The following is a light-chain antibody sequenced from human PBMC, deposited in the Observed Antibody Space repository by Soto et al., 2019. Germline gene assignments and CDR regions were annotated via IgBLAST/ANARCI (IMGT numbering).Light chain of an antibody. CDR1: QSVSSNY. CDR2: GAS. Sequence: EIVLTQSPGTLSLSPGERATLSCRASQSVSSNYLAWYQQKPGQGTRLLIYGASSRATGIPDRFSGSGSGTDFTLTISRLEPEDFAVYYCQQYGSSPPWTFGQGTKVEIK. J-gene: IGKJ1*01. V-gene: IGKV3-20*01. CDR3: QQYGSSPPWT.